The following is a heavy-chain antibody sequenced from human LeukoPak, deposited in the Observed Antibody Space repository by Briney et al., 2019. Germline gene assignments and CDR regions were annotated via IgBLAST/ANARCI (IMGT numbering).Heavy chain of an antibody. V-gene: IGHV3-21*04. CDR3: ANNDY. CDR2: ISSSGSYI. CDR1: RFTFSSYS. Sequence: GGSLRLSCTASRFTFSSYSMNWVRQAPGKGLEWVSSISSSGSYIYYADSVKGRFTISRDNSKNTLYLQMNSLRAEDTAVYYCANNDYWGQGTLVTVSS. J-gene: IGHJ4*02.